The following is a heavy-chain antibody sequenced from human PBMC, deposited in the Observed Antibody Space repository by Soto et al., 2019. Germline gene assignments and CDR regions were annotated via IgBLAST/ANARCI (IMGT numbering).Heavy chain of an antibody. CDR1: GGSISSGGYY. V-gene: IGHV4-31*03. CDR2: IYSSGST. J-gene: IGHJ5*02. D-gene: IGHD2-2*01. CDR3: ARVFGKKNVVVPAAIGWFDP. Sequence: SETLSLTCTVSGGSISSGGYYWSWIRQHPGKGLEWIGYIYSSGSTNYNPPHKNRITISVDKSKNQFSLKLSSVTAADTAVYYCARVFGKKNVVVPAAIGWFDPWGQGTLVTVSS.